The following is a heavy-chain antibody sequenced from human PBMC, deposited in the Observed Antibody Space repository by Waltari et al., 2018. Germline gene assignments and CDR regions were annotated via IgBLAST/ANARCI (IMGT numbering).Heavy chain of an antibody. Sequence: QLQLQEPGPGPVKPSVTLSLPCSVSGGSLTNLEYYWAWILQPPGKGPVWIGSIYYSGSTYYNPSLKSRVTLSVDTSKNQFSLMLNSVTAADTAVYFCAREGLNRSYYLFDQWGQGTLVTVSS. V-gene: IGHV4-39*07. CDR3: AREGLNRSYYLFDQ. CDR1: GGSLTNLEYY. J-gene: IGHJ4*02. CDR2: IYYSGST. D-gene: IGHD3-10*01.